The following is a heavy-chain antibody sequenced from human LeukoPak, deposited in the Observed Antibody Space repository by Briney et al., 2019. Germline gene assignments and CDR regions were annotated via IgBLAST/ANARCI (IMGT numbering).Heavy chain of an antibody. D-gene: IGHD1-1*01. CDR3: ARWRTVAHACDI. CDR2: IKQDGSEE. Sequence: GGSLRLSCAVSGFTFIHYWMTWVRQPPGKGLEWVATIKQDGSEEFFVDSLKGRFTISRDNAKNSLFLQMNSLRADDTAVYYCARWRTVAHACDIWGQGTMVTVSS. J-gene: IGHJ3*02. V-gene: IGHV3-7*01. CDR1: GFTFIHYW.